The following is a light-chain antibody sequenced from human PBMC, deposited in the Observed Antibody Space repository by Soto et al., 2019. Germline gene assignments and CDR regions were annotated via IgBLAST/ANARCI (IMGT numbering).Light chain of an antibody. V-gene: IGKV3-20*01. Sequence: ETVLTQSPGTLSLSPGERVTLSCRASQSVCSRCLAWYQQKPGQSPRLLIYGASSRATGIPDRFSGSGSGTDFTLTISRLEPEDFAVSYCQHYGTTPWTFGQGTQVGIK. CDR2: GAS. CDR3: QHYGTTPWT. J-gene: IGKJ1*01. CDR1: QSVCSRC.